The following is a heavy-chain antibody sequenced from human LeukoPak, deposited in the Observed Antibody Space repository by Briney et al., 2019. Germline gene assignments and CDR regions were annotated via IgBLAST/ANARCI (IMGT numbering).Heavy chain of an antibody. D-gene: IGHD6-13*01. CDR2: IIPIFGTA. J-gene: IGHJ4*02. V-gene: IGHV1-69*13. Sequence: ASVKVSCKASGGTFSSYAISWVRQAPGQGLEWMGGIIPIFGTANYAQKFQGRVTITADESTSTAYMELSSLRSEDTAVYHCARGPLVLTKKFDYWGQGTLVTVSS. CDR3: ARGPLVLTKKFDY. CDR1: GGTFSSYA.